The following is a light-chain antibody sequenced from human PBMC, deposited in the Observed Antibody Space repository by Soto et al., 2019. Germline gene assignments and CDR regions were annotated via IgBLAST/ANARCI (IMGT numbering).Light chain of an antibody. Sequence: LTQPPSASGTPGQRVTISCSGSSSNIGSNAVNWYQQLPGTAPKLLIYRNNRRPAGVPVRFSGSKSGTSASLAISGLQSEDEVDYFCAAWDDILNGVVFGGGTKLTVL. CDR2: RNN. V-gene: IGLV1-44*01. CDR1: SSNIGSNA. CDR3: AAWDDILNGVV. J-gene: IGLJ3*02.